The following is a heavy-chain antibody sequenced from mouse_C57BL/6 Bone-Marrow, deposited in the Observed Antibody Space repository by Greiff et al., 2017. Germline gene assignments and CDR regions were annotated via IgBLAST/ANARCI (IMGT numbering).Heavy chain of an antibody. CDR3: ARRAIYYFDY. Sequence: QVQLQQPGAELVRPGTSVKLSCKASGYTFTSYWMHWVKQRPGQGLEWIGVIDPSDSYTNYNQKFKGKATLTVATSSSTAYMQLSSLTSEDSAVYYSARRAIYYFDYWGQGTTLTVSS. CDR2: IDPSDSYT. D-gene: IGHD3-1*01. J-gene: IGHJ2*01. V-gene: IGHV1-59*01. CDR1: GYTFTSYW.